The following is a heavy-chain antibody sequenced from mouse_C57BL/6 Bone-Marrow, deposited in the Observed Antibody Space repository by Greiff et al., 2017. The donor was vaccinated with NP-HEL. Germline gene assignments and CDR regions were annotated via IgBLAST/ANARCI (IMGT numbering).Heavy chain of an antibody. CDR3: TGEAY. V-gene: IGHV6-3*01. CDR2: IRLKSDNYAT. CDR1: GFTFSNYW. Sequence: EVMLVESGGGLVQPGGSMKLSCVASGFTFSNYWMNWVRQSPEKGLEWVAQIRLKSDNYATHYAESVKGRFTISRDESKSSVYLQMNNLRAEDTVIYYCTGEAYWGQGTLVTVSA. J-gene: IGHJ3*01.